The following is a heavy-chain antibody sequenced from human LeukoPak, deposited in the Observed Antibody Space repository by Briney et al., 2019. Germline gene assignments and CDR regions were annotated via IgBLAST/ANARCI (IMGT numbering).Heavy chain of an antibody. CDR3: ARQGPELGATTFDY. CDR2: IYYSGST. Sequence: PSETLSLTCTVSGGSISSSSYYWGWIRQPPGKGLEWIGSIYYSGSTYYNPSLKSRVTISVDTSKNQFSLKLSSVTAADTAVYYCARQGPELGATTFDYWGQGTLATVSS. V-gene: IGHV4-39*01. D-gene: IGHD1-26*01. J-gene: IGHJ4*02. CDR1: GGSISSSSYY.